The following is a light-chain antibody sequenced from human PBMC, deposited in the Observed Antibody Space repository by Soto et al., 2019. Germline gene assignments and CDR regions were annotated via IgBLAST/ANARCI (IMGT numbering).Light chain of an antibody. CDR2: DAS. J-gene: IGKJ3*01. CDR3: LTHNSYPLN. V-gene: IGKV1-5*01. Sequence: IQRPPSPSPLSASIVDSFTITCRASQSISRWLAWYQQKPGEAPNLLIYDASSLESGVPSTFSGSGSGTEFTLTISSLQPEDFATYYCLTHNSYPLNCGPGNKVAIK. CDR1: QSISRW.